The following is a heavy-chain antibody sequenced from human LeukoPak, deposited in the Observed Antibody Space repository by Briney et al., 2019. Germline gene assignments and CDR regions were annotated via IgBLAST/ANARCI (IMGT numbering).Heavy chain of an antibody. CDR2: ISYDGSNK. V-gene: IGHV3-30*01. D-gene: IGHD6-13*01. Sequence: GGSPRLSCAASGFTFSSYAMHWVRQAPGKGLEWVAVISYDGSNKYYADSVKGRFTISRDNSKNTLYLQMNSLRAEDTAVYYCARAEEQQPNDYWGQGTLVTVSS. CDR1: GFTFSSYA. CDR3: ARAEEQQPNDY. J-gene: IGHJ4*02.